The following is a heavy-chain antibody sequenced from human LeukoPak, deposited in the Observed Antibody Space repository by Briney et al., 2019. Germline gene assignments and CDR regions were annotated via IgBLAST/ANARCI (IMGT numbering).Heavy chain of an antibody. CDR1: GYTFTSYD. J-gene: IGHJ4*02. CDR2: MNPNSGNT. CDR3: ARGVRGRPPHYYYFDY. D-gene: IGHD3-16*01. V-gene: IGHV1-8*01. Sequence: ASVKVSCKASGYTFTSYDINWVRQATGQGLEWMGWMNPNSGNTGYAQKFQGRVTMTRNTSISTAYMELSSLRSEDTAVYYCARGVRGRPPHYYYFDYWGQGTLVTVSS.